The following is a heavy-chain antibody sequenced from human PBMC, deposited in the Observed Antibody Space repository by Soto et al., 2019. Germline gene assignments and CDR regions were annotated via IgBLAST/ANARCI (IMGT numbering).Heavy chain of an antibody. D-gene: IGHD2-2*01. Sequence: QVQLVQSGAEVKKPGASVKVSCKAYGYTFTSDGISWVRLAHGQGLEWMGWISAYNVNTNYAQKFQGRVTITTDISTSTAYMELRSLRSDDTSVYYCARSGVVVPSAAFDYWGQGSLVTVYS. CDR1: GYTFTSDG. CDR2: ISAYNVNT. V-gene: IGHV1-18*01. J-gene: IGHJ4*02. CDR3: ARSGVVVPSAAFDY.